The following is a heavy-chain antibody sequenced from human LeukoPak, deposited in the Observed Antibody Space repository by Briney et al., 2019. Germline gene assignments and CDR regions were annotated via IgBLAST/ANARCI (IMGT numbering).Heavy chain of an antibody. CDR3: ARERAVTTYYYFDY. V-gene: IGHV4-39*07. CDR1: GGSISSSSYY. Sequence: PSETLSLTCTVSGGSISSSSYYWGWIRQPPGKGLEWIGSIYYSGSTYYNPSLKSRVTISVDTSRNQFSLKLSSVTAADTAVYYCARERAVTTYYYFDYWGQGTLVTVSS. J-gene: IGHJ4*02. CDR2: IYYSGST. D-gene: IGHD4-17*01.